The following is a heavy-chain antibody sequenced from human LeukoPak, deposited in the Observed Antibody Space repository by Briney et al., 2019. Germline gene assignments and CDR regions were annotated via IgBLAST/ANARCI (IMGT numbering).Heavy chain of an antibody. V-gene: IGHV4-61*02. CDR1: GGSISSGSYY. CDR2: IYTSGST. Sequence: PSETLSLTCSVSGGSISSGSYYWSWIRQPAGKGLEWIGRIYTSGSTNYNASLKSRVTISVDTSKNQFSLKLSSVTAADTAVYYCARSSSDARSPFDIWGQGTMVIVSS. CDR3: ARSSSDARSPFDI. D-gene: IGHD6-6*01. J-gene: IGHJ3*02.